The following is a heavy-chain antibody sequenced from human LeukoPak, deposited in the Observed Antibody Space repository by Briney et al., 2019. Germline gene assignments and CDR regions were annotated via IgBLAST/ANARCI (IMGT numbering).Heavy chain of an antibody. J-gene: IGHJ4*02. Sequence: TGGSLRLSCAASGFTFDDYAMHWVRQAPGKGLEWVSGISWSSGSIGYADSVKGRFTISRDNAKNSLYLQMNSLRAEDTALYYCAKGVGSSSALYDWGQGTLVTVSS. CDR2: ISWSSGSI. D-gene: IGHD6-6*01. CDR1: GFTFDDYA. CDR3: AKGVGSSSALYD. V-gene: IGHV3-9*01.